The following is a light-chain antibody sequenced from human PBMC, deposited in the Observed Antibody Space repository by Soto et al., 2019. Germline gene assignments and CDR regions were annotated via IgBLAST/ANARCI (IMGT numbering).Light chain of an antibody. CDR1: QSINIY. CDR3: QQSYRSEYT. V-gene: IGKV1-39*01. Sequence: IQMTQSPSSLSASVGDSVTVTCRASQSINIYLNWYQQKPGKAPTLLIYGASSLQSGVPSRFTGGGSRTDFTLTISSLQPEDFATYYCQQSYRSEYTFGKGTKLEIK. CDR2: GAS. J-gene: IGKJ2*01.